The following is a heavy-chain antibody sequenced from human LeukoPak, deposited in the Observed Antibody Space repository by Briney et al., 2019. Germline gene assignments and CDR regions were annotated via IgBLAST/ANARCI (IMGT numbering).Heavy chain of an antibody. V-gene: IGHV1-18*04. Sequence: GASVKVSCKASGYTFTGYYMHWVRQAPGQGLEWVGWITPYNGNTNYAQKVQGRVTMTTDTSTSTAYMELRSLRPDDTAMYYCARRGVYYYDSSGRANYYFDYWGQGTLVTVSS. CDR2: ITPYNGNT. J-gene: IGHJ4*02. D-gene: IGHD3-22*01. CDR3: ARRGVYYYDSSGRANYYFDY. CDR1: GYTFTGYY.